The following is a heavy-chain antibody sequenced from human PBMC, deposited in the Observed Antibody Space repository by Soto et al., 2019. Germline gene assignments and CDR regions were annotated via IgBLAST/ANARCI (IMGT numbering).Heavy chain of an antibody. CDR2: ITWDGGTT. J-gene: IGHJ4*02. CDR1: GFSSGDYN. V-gene: IGHV3-43*01. Sequence: EVELVESGGAVVQPGGSLRLSCAASGFSSGDYNIHWVRQGPGRGLEWVSLITWDGGTTYYADSVKGRFTISKDTGKNSVYLQMDSLRSEDSALYYCAKAKRSYGNTSGVDFDYWGQGTLVTVSS. CDR3: AKAKRSYGNTSGVDFDY. D-gene: IGHD3-16*01.